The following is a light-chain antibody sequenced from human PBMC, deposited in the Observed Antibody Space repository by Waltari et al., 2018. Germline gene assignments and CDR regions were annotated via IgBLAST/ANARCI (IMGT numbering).Light chain of an antibody. J-gene: IGLJ1*01. CDR3: QVWEGSSDHYV. CDR1: NIGGKT. CDR2: DDS. V-gene: IGLV3-21*03. Sequence: SYVLTQPASVSVAPGKTARITCEGNNIGGKTVHWYQLRPGQAPVLGVHDDSDRPSGIPERFSGSNSGNTATLTISGVEGGDEGDYYCQVWEGSSDHYVFGTGTAVSV.